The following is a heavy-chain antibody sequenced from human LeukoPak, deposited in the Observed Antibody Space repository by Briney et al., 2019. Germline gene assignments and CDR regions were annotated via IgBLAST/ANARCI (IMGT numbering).Heavy chain of an antibody. V-gene: IGHV4-59*11. CDR3: VGSSLKLYYYYYMDI. CDR2: IYYSGST. D-gene: IGHD6-6*01. Sequence: SETLSLTCTVSGGSLSSHYWSWLRQPPGKGLEWIGYIYYSGSTNYNPSLKSRVTISVDTSKNQFSLKLSSVTAADTGVYYGVGSSLKLYYYYYMDIWGKGTTVTVSS. J-gene: IGHJ6*03. CDR1: GGSLSSHY.